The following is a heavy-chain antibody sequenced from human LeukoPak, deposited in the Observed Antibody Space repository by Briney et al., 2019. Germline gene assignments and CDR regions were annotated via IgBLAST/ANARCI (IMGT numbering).Heavy chain of an antibody. D-gene: IGHD3-10*01. J-gene: IGHJ4*01. V-gene: IGHV1-46*01. CDR3: AGSLNGSGSYYDSFDY. CDR2: INPSGGST. CDR1: GYTFTSYY. Sequence: GASVKVSCKASGYTFTSYYMHWVRQAPGQGLEWMGIINPSGGSTSYAQKFQGRVTMTRDTSTSTVYMELSSLRSEDTAVYYCAGSLNGSGSYYDSFDYWGQGTLVTVSS.